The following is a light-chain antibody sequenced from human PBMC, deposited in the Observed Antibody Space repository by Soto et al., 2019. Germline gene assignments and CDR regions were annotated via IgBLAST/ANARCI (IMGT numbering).Light chain of an antibody. Sequence: DIQMTQSPPSLSASVGDRGTITCRASQSVRSYLNWYQQKPGKAHKLLIYGASTLQSGVPSRFSGSGSGTEFTLTITSLQPEDCATYYCQESYSSPIFNFGPGTKVDIK. J-gene: IGKJ3*01. CDR2: GAS. V-gene: IGKV1-39*01. CDR3: QESYSSPIFN. CDR1: QSVRSY.